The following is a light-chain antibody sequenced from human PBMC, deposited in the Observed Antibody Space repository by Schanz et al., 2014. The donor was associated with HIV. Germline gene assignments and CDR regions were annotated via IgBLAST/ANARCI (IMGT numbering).Light chain of an antibody. CDR1: SSDVGGYNY. V-gene: IGLV2-14*01. Sequence: QSVLTQPASVSGSPGQSVTISCTGTSSDVGGYNYVSWYQQHPGKAPKLIIFDVSERPSAVPDRFSGSKSGNTASLTISGLQPDDEADYYCCSYTTSTTRVFGGGTKLTVL. J-gene: IGLJ3*02. CDR2: DVS. CDR3: CSYTTSTTRV.